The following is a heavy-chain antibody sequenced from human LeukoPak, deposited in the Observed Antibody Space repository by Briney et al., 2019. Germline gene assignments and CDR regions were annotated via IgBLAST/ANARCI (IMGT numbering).Heavy chain of an antibody. CDR1: GGSISSGGYY. V-gene: IGHV4-30-2*01. CDR3: ARALMGRGYSYGRIDY. Sequence: PSETLSLTCTVSGGSISSGGYYWSWIRQPPGKGLEWIGYIYHSGSTYYNPSLKSRVTISVDRSKNQFSLKLSSVTAADTAVYYCARALMGRGYSYGRIDYWAREPWSPSPQ. CDR2: IYHSGST. J-gene: IGHJ4*02. D-gene: IGHD5-18*01.